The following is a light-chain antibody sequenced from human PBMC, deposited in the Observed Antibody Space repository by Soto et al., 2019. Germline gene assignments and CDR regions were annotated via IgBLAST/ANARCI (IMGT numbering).Light chain of an antibody. J-gene: IGLJ2*01. Sequence: QPVLTQPASVSGSPGQSIAISCTGTSSDIGGYDFVSWYQQHPGKVPKLVIYDVNNRPSGVSDRFSGSKSGNTASLTISGLQAEDEAHYYCSSYTGSNTEVFGGGTKLTVL. V-gene: IGLV2-14*03. CDR3: SSYTGSNTEV. CDR2: DVN. CDR1: SSDIGGYDF.